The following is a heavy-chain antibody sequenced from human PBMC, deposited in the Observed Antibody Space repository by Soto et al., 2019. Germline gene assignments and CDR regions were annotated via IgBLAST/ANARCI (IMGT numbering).Heavy chain of an antibody. CDR1: GVTVSNYT. V-gene: IGHV1-69*06. CDR2: IIPIFGTA. J-gene: IGHJ6*01. CDR3: ARDLVISGTNSYYGMEV. Sequence: SVNVSCKASGVTVSNYTISWVRQAPGQGLEWMGGIIPIFGTANYAQNFQGRVTVTADKSTSTAYMELSSLRSEDTAVFYCARDLVISGTNSYYGMEVWGQGTTVIVS. D-gene: IGHD1-20*01.